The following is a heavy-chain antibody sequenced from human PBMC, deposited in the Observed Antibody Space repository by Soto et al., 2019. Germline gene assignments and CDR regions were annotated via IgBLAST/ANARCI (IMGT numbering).Heavy chain of an antibody. D-gene: IGHD3-10*01. Sequence: EVQLVESGGGLVQPGASLRLSCAVSGFTVSNAWMSWVRQAPGKGLEWVGRFKSKSDGATIDYATPVKCRFTISRGDSQKALYPQMNSLETEDTDVYYWSADPGGGLTPRGVRAFGGQGTPVTVSS. CDR3: SADPGGGLTPRGVRAF. V-gene: IGHV3-15*01. CDR1: GFTVSNAW. CDR2: FKSKSDGATI. J-gene: IGHJ4*02.